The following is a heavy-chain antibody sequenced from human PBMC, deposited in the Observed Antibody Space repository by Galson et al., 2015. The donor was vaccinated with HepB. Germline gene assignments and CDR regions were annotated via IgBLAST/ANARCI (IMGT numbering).Heavy chain of an antibody. Sequence: SLRLSCAASGFTFGDYAMSWVRQAPGKGLEWVGFIRSEAYGGTTEYAASVKGRFTISRDDSKSIAYLQMNSLKTEDTAVYYCTREDGERYSGYDWIQYYFDYWGQGTLVTVSS. CDR2: IRSEAYGGTT. D-gene: IGHD5-12*01. V-gene: IGHV3-49*04. J-gene: IGHJ4*02. CDR1: GFTFGDYA. CDR3: TREDGERYSGYDWIQYYFDY.